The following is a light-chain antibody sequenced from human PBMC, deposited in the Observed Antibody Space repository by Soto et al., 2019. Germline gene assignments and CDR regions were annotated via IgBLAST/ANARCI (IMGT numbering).Light chain of an antibody. CDR1: SSDVGGYNY. CDR3: QSYDSSLSAKV. J-gene: IGLJ3*02. CDR2: DVS. V-gene: IGLV2-11*01. Sequence: QSALTQPRSVSGSPGQSVTISCTGTSSDVGGYNYVSWYQLHPGKAPKLRIYDVSKRPSGVPDRFSGAKSGNTASLTISGLQAEDEADYHCQSYDSSLSAKVFGGGTQLTVL.